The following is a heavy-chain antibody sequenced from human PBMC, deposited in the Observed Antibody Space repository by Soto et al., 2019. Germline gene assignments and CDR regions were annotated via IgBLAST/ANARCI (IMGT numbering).Heavy chain of an antibody. CDR1: GFTFSSYA. CDR2: ISGSGGST. CDR3: AKDSPATMVRGVTYFDY. Sequence: EVQLLESGGGLVQPGGSLRLSCAASGFTFSSYAMSWVRQAPGKGLEWVSAISGSGGSTYYADSVKGRFTISRDNSKNTLYLQMNSLRAEDTAVYYCAKDSPATMVRGVTYFDYWGQGTLVTVSS. D-gene: IGHD3-10*01. V-gene: IGHV3-23*01. J-gene: IGHJ4*02.